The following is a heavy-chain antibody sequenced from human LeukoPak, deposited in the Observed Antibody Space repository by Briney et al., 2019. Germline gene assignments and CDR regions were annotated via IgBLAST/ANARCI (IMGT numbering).Heavy chain of an antibody. Sequence: GGSLRLSCAASGFTFNNAWMSWVRQAPGKGLEWVGRIKSKTDGGTTYYAAPVKGRFTISRDDSQNTLYLEMNSLKTEDTAVYYCPTDRDGGFDYWGQGTLVTVSS. CDR2: IKSKTDGGTT. J-gene: IGHJ4*02. CDR1: GFTFNNAW. V-gene: IGHV3-15*01. CDR3: PTDRDGGFDY. D-gene: IGHD4-23*01.